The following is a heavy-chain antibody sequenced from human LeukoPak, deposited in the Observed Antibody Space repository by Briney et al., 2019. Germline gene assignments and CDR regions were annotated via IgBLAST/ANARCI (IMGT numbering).Heavy chain of an antibody. CDR1: GFTFSDYY. Sequence: GGSLRLSCAASGFTFSDYYMSWIRQARGKGLEWVSYISSSGSTIYYADSVKGRFTISRDNAKNSLYLQMNSLRAEDTAVYYCARDRTLYSYGTYYWGQGTLVTVSS. D-gene: IGHD5-18*01. V-gene: IGHV3-11*01. CDR3: ARDRTLYSYGTYY. CDR2: ISSSGSTI. J-gene: IGHJ4*02.